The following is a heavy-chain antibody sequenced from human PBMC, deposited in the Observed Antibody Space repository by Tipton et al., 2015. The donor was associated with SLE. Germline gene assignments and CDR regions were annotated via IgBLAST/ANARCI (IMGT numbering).Heavy chain of an antibody. D-gene: IGHD4-17*01. CDR3: AKDFGDYENYCRGMDV. J-gene: IGHJ6*02. V-gene: IGHV3-9*01. CDR2: ISWNSGSI. CDR1: GFTFDDYA. Sequence: SLRLSCAASGFTFDDYAMHWVRQAPGKGLEWVSGISWNSGSIGYADPVKGRFTISRDNAKNSLYLQMNSLRAEDTALYYCAKDFGDYENYCRGMDVWGQGTPVTVPS.